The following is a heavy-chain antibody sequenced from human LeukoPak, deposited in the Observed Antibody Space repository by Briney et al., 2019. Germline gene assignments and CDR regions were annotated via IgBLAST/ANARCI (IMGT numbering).Heavy chain of an antibody. J-gene: IGHJ4*02. D-gene: IGHD1-1*01. CDR1: GGSFSGYY. CDR2: INHSGST. Sequence: SETLSLTCAVSGGSFSGYYWSWVRQAPGKGLEWIWEINHSGSTNYNPSLKSRVAISVDTSKNQFSLKLSSVTAADTAVYYRARPRMELDYWRQGTLVTVSS. V-gene: IGHV4-34*01. CDR3: ARPRMELDY.